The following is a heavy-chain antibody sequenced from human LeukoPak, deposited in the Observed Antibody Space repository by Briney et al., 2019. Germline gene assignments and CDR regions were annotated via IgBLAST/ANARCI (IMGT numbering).Heavy chain of an antibody. V-gene: IGHV1-18*04. CDR3: ARISTTKDDFDY. Sequence: ASVKVSCKASGYTFTSYGISWVRQAPGQGLGWMGWISAYNGNTNYAQKLQGRVTMTTDTSTSTAYMELRSLRSDDTAVYYCARISTTKDDFDYWGQGTLVTVSS. J-gene: IGHJ4*02. CDR1: GYTFTSYG. CDR2: ISAYNGNT. D-gene: IGHD4-11*01.